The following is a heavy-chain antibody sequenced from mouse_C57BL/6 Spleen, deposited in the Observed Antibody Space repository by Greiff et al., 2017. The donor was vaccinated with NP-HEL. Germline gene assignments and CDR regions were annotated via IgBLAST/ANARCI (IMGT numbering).Heavy chain of an antibody. CDR2: IDPSDSET. Sequence: QVQLKQPGAELVRPGSSVKLSCKASGYTFTSYWMHWVKQRPIQGLEWIGNIDPSDSETHYNQKFKDKATLTVDKSSSTAYMQLSSLTSEDSAVYYCARDRLRAMDYWGQGTSVTVSS. CDR1: GYTFTSYW. V-gene: IGHV1-52*01. D-gene: IGHD2-2*01. J-gene: IGHJ4*01. CDR3: ARDRLRAMDY.